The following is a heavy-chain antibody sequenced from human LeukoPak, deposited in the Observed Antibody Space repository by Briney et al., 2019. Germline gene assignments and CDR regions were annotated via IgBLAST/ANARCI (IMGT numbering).Heavy chain of an antibody. CDR2: IYTSGST. CDR1: GGSISSYY. J-gene: IGHJ6*03. CDR3: VRGAYCSSTSCYLGYYYYMDV. D-gene: IGHD2-2*01. V-gene: IGHV4-4*07. Sequence: SETLFLTCTVSGGSISSYYWSWIRQPAGKGLEWIGRIYTSGSTNYNPSLKSRVTMSVDTSKNQFSLKLSSVTAADTAVYYCVRGAYCSSTSCYLGYYYYMDVWGKGTTVTVSS.